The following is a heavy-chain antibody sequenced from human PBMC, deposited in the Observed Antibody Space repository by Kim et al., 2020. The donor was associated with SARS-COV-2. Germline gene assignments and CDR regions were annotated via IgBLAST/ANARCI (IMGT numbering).Heavy chain of an antibody. CDR2: INPNSGGT. CDR1: GYTFSGYC. Sequence: ASVKVSCKASGYTFSGYCMYWVRQAPGQGLEWMGWINPNSGGTNYAQKFQGRVTMTRDTSISTAYMELSRLRSDDTAVYYCARGRMEVTIFGVVSHWYFDLWGRGTLVTVSS. CDR3: ARGRMEVTIFGVVSHWYFDL. V-gene: IGHV1-2*02. J-gene: IGHJ2*01. D-gene: IGHD3-3*01.